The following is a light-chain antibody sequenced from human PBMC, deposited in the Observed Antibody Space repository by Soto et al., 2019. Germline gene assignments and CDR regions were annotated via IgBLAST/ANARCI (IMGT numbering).Light chain of an antibody. V-gene: IGLV2-8*01. Sequence: QSVLTQTPSASGSPGQSVTISCTGTSSDVGGYNYVSWYQQHPGKAPKLIIYEVNGRPSGVPDRFSGSKSGNTASLTVSGLQTEDEADYYCSSFAGSNRVVFGGGTKLTVL. CDR2: EVN. J-gene: IGLJ2*01. CDR3: SSFAGSNRVV. CDR1: SSDVGGYNY.